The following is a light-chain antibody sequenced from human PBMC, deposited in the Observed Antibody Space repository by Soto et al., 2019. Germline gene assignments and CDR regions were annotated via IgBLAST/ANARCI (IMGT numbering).Light chain of an antibody. V-gene: IGKV3-15*01. Sequence: EIRMTQSPATLSVSPGERATLSCRASQSIRNNLAWYQQKPGQVPRLLIYYASTRATGIPARFSGSGSGTEFTLTISSLQSEDSALYYCQQYNDWPPITFGQGTRLEIK. J-gene: IGKJ5*01. CDR3: QQYNDWPPIT. CDR1: QSIRNN. CDR2: YAS.